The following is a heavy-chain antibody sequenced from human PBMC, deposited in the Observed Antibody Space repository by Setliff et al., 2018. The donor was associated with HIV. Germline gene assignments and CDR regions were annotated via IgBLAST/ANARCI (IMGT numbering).Heavy chain of an antibody. D-gene: IGHD6-19*01. CDR3: ARLMYSSGPGSFDY. CDR1: GFIFSNYR. Sequence: PGGSLRLSCAASGFIFSNYRMNWVRQAPGKGLEWVSSISSSSTYTFYADSVKGRFTISRDNAKNSLYLQMNSLRAEGTAVYYCARLMYSSGPGSFDYWGQGTLVTVSS. CDR2: ISSSSTYT. J-gene: IGHJ4*02. V-gene: IGHV3-21*01.